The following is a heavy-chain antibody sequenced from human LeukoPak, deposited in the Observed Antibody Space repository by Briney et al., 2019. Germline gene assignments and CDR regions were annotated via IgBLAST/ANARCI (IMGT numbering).Heavy chain of an antibody. CDR3: ARDGWELLPLGY. CDR2: IPHDTSNE. CDR1: GFTFSSYG. J-gene: IGHJ4*02. Sequence: PGGSLRLSCAASGFTFSSYGMHWVRQAPGKGLEWVAFIPHDTSNEYYADSVKGRFTISRDNSKNTLYLQMNSLRAEDTAVYYCARDGWELLPLGYWGQGTLVTVSS. V-gene: IGHV3-30*19. D-gene: IGHD1-26*01.